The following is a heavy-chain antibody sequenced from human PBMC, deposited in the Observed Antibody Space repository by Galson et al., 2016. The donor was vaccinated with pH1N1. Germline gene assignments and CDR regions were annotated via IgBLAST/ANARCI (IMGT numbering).Heavy chain of an antibody. D-gene: IGHD4-17*01. V-gene: IGHV2-70*01. CDR1: GFSLSTSGMC. J-gene: IGHJ4*02. CDR3: ARLDYGDYSGYFGY. Sequence: PALVKPTQTLTLTCTFSGFSLSTSGMCVSWIRQPPGKALEWLALIDWDDDKYYSTSLKTRLTISKDTSKNQVVLTMTNMDPVDTATYYCARLDYGDYSGYFGYWGQATLVTVSS. CDR2: IDWDDDK.